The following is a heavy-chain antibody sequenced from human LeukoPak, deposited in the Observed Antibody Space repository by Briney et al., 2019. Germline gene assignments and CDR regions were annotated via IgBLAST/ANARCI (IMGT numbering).Heavy chain of an antibody. Sequence: GGSLRLSCAASGFTLIDYYVSWIRQAPGKGVEWVAYISSSSSYTNYADSVKGRFTISRDNAKSSVHLQMNSLRAEDTAVYYCARGTAPSADYWGQGTLVTVSS. CDR1: GFTLIDYY. CDR2: ISSSSSYT. CDR3: ARGTAPSADY. J-gene: IGHJ4*02. D-gene: IGHD2-21*02. V-gene: IGHV3-11*03.